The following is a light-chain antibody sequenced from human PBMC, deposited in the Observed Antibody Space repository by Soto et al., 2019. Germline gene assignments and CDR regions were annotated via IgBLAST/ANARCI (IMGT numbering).Light chain of an antibody. CDR3: QQSYSTPWT. V-gene: IGKV1-39*01. J-gene: IGKJ1*01. Sequence: DIQITQSPSSLSASVGDRVTITCRASQSISSYLNWYQQKPGKAPKLLIYAASSLQSGVPSRFSGSGSGTDFTLTISSMQPEDFANYYCQQSYSTPWTFGQGTKVDXK. CDR2: AAS. CDR1: QSISSY.